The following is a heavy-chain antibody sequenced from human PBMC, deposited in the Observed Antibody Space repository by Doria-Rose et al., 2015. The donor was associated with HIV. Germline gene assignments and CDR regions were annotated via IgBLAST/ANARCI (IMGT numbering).Heavy chain of an antibody. Sequence: QVQLQESGPGLVRPSQTMSLTCTVSGDSISSGDSFWSWIRQPPGQGPEWIGCISSSGTTYYYPSLRGRLTISLDASKNQFSLILNSVTAADTAVYYCARARNYGFPHFFDFWGQGTLVTVSS. CDR1: GDSISSGDSF. D-gene: IGHD3-10*01. CDR2: ISSSGTT. V-gene: IGHV4-30-4*01. J-gene: IGHJ4*02. CDR3: ARARNYGFPHFFDF.